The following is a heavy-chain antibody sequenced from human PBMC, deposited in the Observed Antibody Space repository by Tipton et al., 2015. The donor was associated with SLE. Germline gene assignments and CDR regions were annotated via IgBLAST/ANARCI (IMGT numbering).Heavy chain of an antibody. J-gene: IGHJ3*02. CDR1: GLTFNTYA. CDR3: ARDPYGHGAFDI. Sequence: SLRLSCAASGLTFNTYAMSWIRQAPGKGLEWVAVISGSGGTTYYADSVKGRFTISRDNSRNTLFLQMDSLRGEDTAVYYCARDPYGHGAFDIWGQGTLVTVSS. D-gene: IGHD4-17*01. V-gene: IGHV3-23*01. CDR2: ISGSGGTT.